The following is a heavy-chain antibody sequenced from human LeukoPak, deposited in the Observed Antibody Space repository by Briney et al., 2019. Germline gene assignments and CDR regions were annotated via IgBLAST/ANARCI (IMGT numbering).Heavy chain of an antibody. Sequence: PSETLSLTCTVSGGSISSSSYYWGWIRQPPGKGLEWIGSIYYSGSTYYNPSLKSRVTISVDTSKNQFSLKLSSVTAADTAVYYCARVALYESSGHNYFDYWGQGTLVTVSS. V-gene: IGHV4-39*07. CDR2: IYYSGST. CDR1: GGSISSSSYY. D-gene: IGHD3-22*01. CDR3: ARVALYESSGHNYFDY. J-gene: IGHJ4*02.